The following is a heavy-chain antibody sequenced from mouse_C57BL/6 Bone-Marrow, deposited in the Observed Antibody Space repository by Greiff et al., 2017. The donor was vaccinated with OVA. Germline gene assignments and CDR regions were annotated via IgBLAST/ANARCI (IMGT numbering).Heavy chain of an antibody. CDR2: LDPEDGET. Sequence: EVQLQQSGAELVKPGASVKLSCTASGFNIKDYYMHWVKQRTEQGLEWIGRLDPEDGETKYAPKFQGKATITADTSSNTAYMQLSSLTSEDTAVGDCAFYYGGNSYVWGKGTTLTVSS. CDR3: AFYYGGNSYV. CDR1: GFNIKDYY. J-gene: IGHJ2*01. D-gene: IGHD1-1*01. V-gene: IGHV14-2*01.